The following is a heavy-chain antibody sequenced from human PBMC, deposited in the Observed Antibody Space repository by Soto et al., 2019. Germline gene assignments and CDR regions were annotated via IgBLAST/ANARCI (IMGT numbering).Heavy chain of an antibody. V-gene: IGHV4-38-2*01. CDR1: GYSISSGYY. Sequence: KPSETLSLTCAVSGYSISSGYYWGWIRQPPGKGLEWIGSIYHSGSTYYNPSLKSRVTISVDTSKNQFSLKLSSVTAADTAVYYCARGKGTGYNGLNYYYYGMDVWGQGTTVTVSS. D-gene: IGHD5-12*01. CDR3: ARGKGTGYNGLNYYYYGMDV. CDR2: IYHSGST. J-gene: IGHJ6*02.